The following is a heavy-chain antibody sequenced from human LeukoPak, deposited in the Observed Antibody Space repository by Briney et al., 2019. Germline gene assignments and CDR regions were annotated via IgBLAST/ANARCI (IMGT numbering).Heavy chain of an antibody. J-gene: IGHJ5*02. V-gene: IGHV4-34*01. CDR2: INHSGST. CDR3: ARHVSSYGWFDP. D-gene: IGHD4-17*01. Sequence: SETLSLTCAVYGGSFSGYYWSWIRQPPGKGLEWIGEINHSGSTNYNPSLKSRVTISVDTSKNQFSLKLSSVTAADTAVYYCARHVSSYGWFDPWGQGTLVTVSS. CDR1: GGSFSGYY.